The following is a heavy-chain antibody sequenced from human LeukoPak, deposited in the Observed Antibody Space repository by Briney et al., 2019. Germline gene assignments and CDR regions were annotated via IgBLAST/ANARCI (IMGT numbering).Heavy chain of an antibody. CDR1: GFTFSSYE. D-gene: IGHD6-6*01. CDR3: ARVAEVAARPFDY. J-gene: IGHJ4*02. CDR2: ISSSSSYI. V-gene: IGHV3-21*01. Sequence: PGGSLRLSCAASGFTFSSYEMNWVRQAPGKGLEWVSSISSSSSYIYYADSVKGRFTISRDNAKNSLYLQMNSLRAEDTAVYYCARVAEVAARPFDYWGQGTLVTVSS.